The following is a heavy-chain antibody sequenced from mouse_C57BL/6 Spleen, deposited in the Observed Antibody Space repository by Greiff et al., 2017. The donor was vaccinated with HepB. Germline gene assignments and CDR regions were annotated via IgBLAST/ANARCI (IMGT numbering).Heavy chain of an antibody. CDR1: GFTFSSYT. D-gene: IGHD2-5*01. CDR3: ARHYSKGWYFDV. V-gene: IGHV5-9*01. CDR2: ISGGGGNT. Sequence: VQLKESGGGLVKPGGSLKLSCAASGFTFSSYTMSWVRQTPEKRLEWVATISGGGGNTYYPDSVKGRFTISRDNAKNTRYLQMSSLRSEDTALYYCARHYSKGWYFDVWGTGTTVTVSS. J-gene: IGHJ1*03.